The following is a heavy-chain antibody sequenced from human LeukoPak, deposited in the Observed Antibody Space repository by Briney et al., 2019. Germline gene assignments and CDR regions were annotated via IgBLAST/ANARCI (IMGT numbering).Heavy chain of an antibody. CDR1: GFIFNNYV. CDR2: IASAGNT. D-gene: IGHD3-9*01. CDR3: ARSMPGYYDILTGYSYYYFDY. Sequence: PGGSLRLSCATSGFIFNNYVMHWVRQGPGKGLEWVSSIASAGNTYYPGSVEGRFIISRENAKNSLYLQMNSLRAGDTAVYYCARSMPGYYDILTGYSYYYFDYWGQGTLVTVSS. J-gene: IGHJ4*02. V-gene: IGHV3-13*01.